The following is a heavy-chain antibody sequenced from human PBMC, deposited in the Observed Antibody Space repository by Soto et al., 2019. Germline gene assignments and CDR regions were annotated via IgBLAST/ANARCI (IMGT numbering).Heavy chain of an antibody. D-gene: IGHD6-13*01. CDR3: AKEGSSTCTYYFDF. CDR1: ADRVSGSTAC. V-gene: IGHV6-1*01. Sequence: LTSALCADRVSGSTACRYWVRQSPWRGLEWMGRTKYRSRWYTDYATSVQSRISINPDGSKNQVSLQLNSVTPEDTAVYYCAKEGSSTCTYYFDFRGQGILDTVSS. J-gene: IGHJ4*02. CDR2: TKYRSRWYT.